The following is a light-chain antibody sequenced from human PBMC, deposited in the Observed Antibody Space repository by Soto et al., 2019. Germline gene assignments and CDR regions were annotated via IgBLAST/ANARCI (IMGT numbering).Light chain of an antibody. Sequence: IVMTQSPDSLGVSLGERATINCKSNETILYGSNNKNYLSWDQQKPGQPPNLLIYWASTRKYGVPERFSGSGSGTDFTLSISNLQAEDVAVYYCHQYYSPPFAFGPGTKVHL. CDR2: WAS. CDR3: HQYYSPPFA. CDR1: ETILYGSNNKNY. J-gene: IGKJ3*01. V-gene: IGKV4-1*01.